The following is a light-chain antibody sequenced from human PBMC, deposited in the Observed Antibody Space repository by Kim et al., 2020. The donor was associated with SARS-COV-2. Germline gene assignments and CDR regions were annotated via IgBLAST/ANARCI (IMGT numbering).Light chain of an antibody. CDR3: AAWDDSLNGPV. J-gene: IGLJ2*01. V-gene: IGLV1-44*01. Sequence: RVTMSWCGGTTNCGNSAVNWYQHFRGTGPKLLIYDNNQRPSGVPGRFSGSTSGTAASLTISGHQSEDEADYYCAAWDDSLNGPVFGGGTQLTVL. CDR2: DNN. CDR1: TTNCGNSA.